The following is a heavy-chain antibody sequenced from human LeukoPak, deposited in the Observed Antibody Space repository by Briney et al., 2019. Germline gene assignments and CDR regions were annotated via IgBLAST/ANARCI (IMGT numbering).Heavy chain of an antibody. V-gene: IGHV4-4*07. D-gene: IGHD2-2*01. CDR1: GGSISSYY. CDR2: IYTSGST. J-gene: IGHJ4*02. Sequence: SETLSLTCTVSGGSISSYYWSWIRQPAGKGLEWIGRIYTSGSTNYNPSLKSRVTMSVDTSKNQFSLKRSSVTAADTAVYYCARDRPGYSSSTSCYAILYWGQGTLVTVSS. CDR3: ARDRPGYSSSTSCYAILY.